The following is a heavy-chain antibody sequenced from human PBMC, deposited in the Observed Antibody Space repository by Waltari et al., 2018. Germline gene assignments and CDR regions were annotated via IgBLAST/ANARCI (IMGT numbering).Heavy chain of an antibody. V-gene: IGHV4-34*01. CDR1: GGSFSGYY. D-gene: IGHD2-15*01. J-gene: IGHJ6*03. CDR2: INHSESP. Sequence: QVQLQQWGAGLLKPSETLSLTCAVYGGSFSGYYWSWIRQPPGKGLEWIGEINHSESPNSNPSLKSRVTISVDTSKNQFSPKLSSVTAADTAVYYCARGGSRYYYYYYYMDVWGKGTTVTISS. CDR3: ARGGSRYYYYYYYMDV.